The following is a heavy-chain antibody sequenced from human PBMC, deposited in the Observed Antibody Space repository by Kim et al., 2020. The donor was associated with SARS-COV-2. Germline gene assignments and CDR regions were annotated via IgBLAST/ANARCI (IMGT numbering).Heavy chain of an antibody. CDR3: AKRLDY. Sequence: GSWCSPYYADSGKGRFTISRDNSKNTLYLQMNSLRSEDTAVYYCAKRLDYWGQGTLVTVSS. CDR2: GSWCSP. V-gene: IGHV3-23*01. J-gene: IGHJ4*02.